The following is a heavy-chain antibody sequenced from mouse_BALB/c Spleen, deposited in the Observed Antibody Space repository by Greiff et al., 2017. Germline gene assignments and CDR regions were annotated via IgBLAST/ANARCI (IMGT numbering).Heavy chain of an antibody. D-gene: IGHD1-1*01. CDR2: ISSGGST. CDR3: ARAPITTVVAFDY. Sequence: EVKLMESGRGLVKPGGSLKLSCAASGFTFSSYAMSWVRQTPEKRLEWVASISSGGSTYYPDSVKGRFTISRDNARNILYLQMSSLRSEDTAMYYCARAPITTVVAFDYWGQGTTLTVSS. V-gene: IGHV5-6-5*01. J-gene: IGHJ2*01. CDR1: GFTFSSYA.